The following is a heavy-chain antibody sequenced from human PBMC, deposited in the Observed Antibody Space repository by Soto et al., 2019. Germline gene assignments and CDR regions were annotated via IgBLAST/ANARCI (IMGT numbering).Heavy chain of an antibody. CDR1: GYIFTKYG. V-gene: IGHV1-18*01. CDR3: ARLQLGGDRMLNWFDP. CDR2: INVYNGDR. J-gene: IGHJ5*02. Sequence: QVQVVQSGPELKKPGASVKVSCKAQGYIFTKYGIGWVRQAPGHGLEWMGLINVYNGDRKVAQKFQDRVSMTTDTATDTVDMELKSIRSGDTAVYYCARLQLGGDRMLNWFDPWGQGTLVTVSS. D-gene: IGHD2-21*02.